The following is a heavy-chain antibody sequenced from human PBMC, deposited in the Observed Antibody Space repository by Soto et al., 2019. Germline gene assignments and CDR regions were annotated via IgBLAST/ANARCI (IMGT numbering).Heavy chain of an antibody. CDR2: IYPRDTHT. CDR3: TRGRVWEPEY. Sequence: GESLKISCKASRYAFTTYCSGWVRRMPGKGLGWMGSIYPRDTHTRYSQSSQGQVTISVDKSISTTNLQWTSLKASDTAMYFCTRGRVWEPEYWGQGTLANVSS. J-gene: IGHJ4*02. D-gene: IGHD1-26*01. V-gene: IGHV5-51*01. CDR1: RYAFTTYC.